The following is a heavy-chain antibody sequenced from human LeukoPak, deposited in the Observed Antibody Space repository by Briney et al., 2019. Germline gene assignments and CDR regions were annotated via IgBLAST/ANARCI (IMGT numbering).Heavy chain of an antibody. V-gene: IGHV4-59*01. CDR2: IYYTGST. CDR3: ARVVVHGHSDY. D-gene: IGHD2-2*01. Sequence: SETLSLTCTVSGGSISSYYWSWIRQPPGKGLDWIGYIYYTGSTKYNPSLKSRVTISVDTSKNQFSLELTSVTAADTAVYYCARVVVHGHSDYWGQGTLVTVSS. CDR1: GGSISSYY. J-gene: IGHJ4*02.